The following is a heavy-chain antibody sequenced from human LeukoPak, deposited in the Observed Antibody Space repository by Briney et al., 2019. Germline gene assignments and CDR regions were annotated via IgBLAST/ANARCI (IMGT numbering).Heavy chain of an antibody. CDR3: AKVRTAMVRDGFDI. CDR2: ISGSGGST. CDR1: GFTFSSYA. J-gene: IGHJ3*02. D-gene: IGHD5-18*01. Sequence: PGGSLRLSCAASGFTFSSYAMSWVRQAPGKGLEWVSAISGSGGSTYYADSVKGRFTIPRDHSKNTLYLQMNSLRAEDTAVYYFAKVRTAMVRDGFDIWGQGTMVTVSS. V-gene: IGHV3-23*01.